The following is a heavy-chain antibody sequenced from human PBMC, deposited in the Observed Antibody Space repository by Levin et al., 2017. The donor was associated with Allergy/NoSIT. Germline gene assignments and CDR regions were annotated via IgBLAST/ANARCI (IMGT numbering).Heavy chain of an antibody. CDR1: GYTLTGYY. Sequence: GESLKISCKASGYTLTGYYMHWVRQAPGQGPEWMGRINPSTGGTNYAQKFQGRVTVSRDTSISTAYLELSSLRSDDTAVYYCARDSNVASAQRNCFDFWGQGTPVTVSS. CDR2: INPSTGGT. V-gene: IGHV1-2*06. CDR3: ARDSNVASAQRNCFDF. D-gene: IGHD4-11*01. J-gene: IGHJ4*02.